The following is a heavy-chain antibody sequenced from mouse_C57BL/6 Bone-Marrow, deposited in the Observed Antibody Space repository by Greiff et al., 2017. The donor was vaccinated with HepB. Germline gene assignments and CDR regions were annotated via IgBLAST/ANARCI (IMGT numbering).Heavy chain of an antibody. CDR2: SRNKANDYTT. Sequence: EVKVVESGGGLVQSGRSLRLSCATSGFTFSDFYMEWVRQAPGKGLEWIAASRNKANDYTTEYSASVKGQFIVSRYTSQSILYLQMYALRAEDTAIYYCARDDYGNPYAMDYWGQGTSVTVSS. CDR1: GFTFSDFY. CDR3: ARDDYGNPYAMDY. V-gene: IGHV7-1*01. J-gene: IGHJ4*01. D-gene: IGHD2-1*01.